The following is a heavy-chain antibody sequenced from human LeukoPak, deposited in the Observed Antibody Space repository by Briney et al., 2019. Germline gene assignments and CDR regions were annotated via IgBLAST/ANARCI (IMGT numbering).Heavy chain of an antibody. D-gene: IGHD5-24*01. CDR1: GFTISLHL. J-gene: IGHJ4*02. Sequence: GGSLRLSCAASGFTISLHLMSWVRQAPGKGLEWVANINPDGSEEYYVDSVKGRFTISRDNAKNSLYLQMNSLRAEDTALYYCARDPGDGYWGGFDYWGQGTLVTVSS. CDR3: ARDPGDGYWGGFDY. CDR2: INPDGSEE. V-gene: IGHV3-7*05.